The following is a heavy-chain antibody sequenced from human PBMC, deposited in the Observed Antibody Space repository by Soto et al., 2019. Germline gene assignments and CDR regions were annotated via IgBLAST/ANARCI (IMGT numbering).Heavy chain of an antibody. D-gene: IGHD4-17*01. CDR1: GFTFSAFA. CDR3: TRDMDYGDRAFGDY. CDR2: ISYDGTKK. Sequence: QVQLVEAGGGVVQPGGSLSLSCAASGFTFSAFALYCVRQAPGKGLEWLAVISYDGTKKYYADSVRGRFTISRDNSKNTLNLQMNGLTAEDTAVYYCTRDMDYGDRAFGDYWGQGTLVTVSS. V-gene: IGHV3-30-3*01. J-gene: IGHJ4*02.